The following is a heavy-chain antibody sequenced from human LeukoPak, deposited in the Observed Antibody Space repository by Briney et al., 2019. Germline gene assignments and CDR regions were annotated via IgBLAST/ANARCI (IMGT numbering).Heavy chain of an antibody. V-gene: IGHV3-33*01. Sequence: PGGSLRLSCAASGFTFSSYGMHWVRQAPGKGLEWVAVIWYDGSNKYYADSVKGRFTISGDNSKNTLYLQMNSLRAEDTAVYYCARGKYCSGGSCSQIDYWGQGTLVTVSS. J-gene: IGHJ4*02. CDR3: ARGKYCSGGSCSQIDY. D-gene: IGHD2-15*01. CDR1: GFTFSSYG. CDR2: IWYDGSNK.